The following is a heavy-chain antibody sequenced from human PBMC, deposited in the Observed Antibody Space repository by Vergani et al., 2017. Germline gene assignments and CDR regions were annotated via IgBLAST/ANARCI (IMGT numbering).Heavy chain of an antibody. D-gene: IGHD6-13*01. V-gene: IGHV3-23*01. CDR2: ISGSGGST. J-gene: IGHJ4*02. Sequence: EVQLLESGGGWVQPGGSLRLSCAASGFTFSSYAMSWVRQAPGKGLEWVSAISGSGGSTYYADSVKGRFTISRDNSKNTLYLQMNSLRAEDTAVYYCAKGSKGSSWYTPNDYWGQGTLVTVSS. CDR3: AKGSKGSSWYTPNDY. CDR1: GFTFSSYA.